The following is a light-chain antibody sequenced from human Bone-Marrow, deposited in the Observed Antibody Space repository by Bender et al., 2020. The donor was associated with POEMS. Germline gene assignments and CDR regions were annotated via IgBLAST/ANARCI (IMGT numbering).Light chain of an antibody. Sequence: SYELTQSPSVSVSPGQTANITCSGDKLGNQFASWYQQQPGQSPVLLIYQDDKRPSGIPERFSGSSSGNTATLTISGTLAMDEAAYYCQAWDTITHVVFGGGTRLTVL. CDR3: QAWDTITHVV. CDR1: KLGNQF. J-gene: IGLJ2*01. V-gene: IGLV3-1*01. CDR2: QDD.